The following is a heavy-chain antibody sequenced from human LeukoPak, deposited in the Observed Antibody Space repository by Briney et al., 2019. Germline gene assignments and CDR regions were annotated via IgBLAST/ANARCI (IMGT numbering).Heavy chain of an antibody. CDR3: TTDLLWYHAPSDY. CDR2: IFSRSDGETT. V-gene: IGHV3-15*01. CDR1: GFTFSSAW. J-gene: IGHJ4*02. Sequence: GGSLRLSCAASGFTFSSAWMTWVRQAPGKGLEWVGRIFSRSDGETTDYAAPVKGRFTISRDDSKNTLYLQMNSLKTEDTAVYYCTTDLLWYHAPSDYWGQGTLVAASS. D-gene: IGHD4-23*01.